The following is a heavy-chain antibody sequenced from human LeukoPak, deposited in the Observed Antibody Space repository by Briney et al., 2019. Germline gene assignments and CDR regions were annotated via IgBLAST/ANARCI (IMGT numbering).Heavy chain of an antibody. CDR2: ISSSSSYI. D-gene: IGHD6-13*01. J-gene: IGHJ5*02. CDR3: ARELRGIAAENWFDP. CDR1: GFTFSSYS. V-gene: IGHV3-21*01. Sequence: GGSLRLSCAASGFTFSSYSMNWVRQAPGKGLEWVSSISSSSSYIYYADSVKGRFTISRDNAKNSLYLQMNSLRAEDTAVYYCARELRGIAAENWFDPWGQGTLVTVSS.